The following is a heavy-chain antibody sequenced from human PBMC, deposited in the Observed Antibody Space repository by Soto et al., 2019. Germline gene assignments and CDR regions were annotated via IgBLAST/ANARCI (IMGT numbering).Heavy chain of an antibody. CDR3: ASVAPRKLTHPLYGMDA. V-gene: IGHV4-30-4*01. CDR1: GGSISSSDSY. D-gene: IGHD2-15*01. CDR2: IEYRGNT. Sequence: QVQLQESGPGLVKPSQTLSLPCTVSGGSISSSDSYWSWIRQPPGKGLELSGYIEYRGNTFYSPYLKSRVTIFLDTPKNQFSLKMSDVTAADTAVYDCASVAPRKLTHPLYGMDAWGQGTTVTVSS. J-gene: IGHJ6*02.